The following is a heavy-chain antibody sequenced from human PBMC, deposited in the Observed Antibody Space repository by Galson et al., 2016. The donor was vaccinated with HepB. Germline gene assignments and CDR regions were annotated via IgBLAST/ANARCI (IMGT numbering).Heavy chain of an antibody. Sequence: SLRLSCAASGFTFSSYSMHWVRQAPGKGLEWVAVISYDGNNKYYADSVQGRCTISRDNSKNTLYLQMNSLRAEDTAVYYCAKAPTDAKWLWHRRSAPSLRLDYGGQGTLVIVSS. J-gene: IGHJ4*02. CDR3: AKAPTDAKWLWHRRSAPSLRLDY. D-gene: IGHD4-11*01. CDR2: ISYDGNNK. CDR1: GFTFSSYS. V-gene: IGHV3-30*18.